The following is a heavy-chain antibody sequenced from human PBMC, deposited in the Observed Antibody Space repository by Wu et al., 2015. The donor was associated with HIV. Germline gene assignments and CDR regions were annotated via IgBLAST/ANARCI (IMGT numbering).Heavy chain of an antibody. Sequence: QVQLVQSGAEVKKPGASVKVSCKASGYTFTGYYMHWVRQAPGQGLEWMGWINPNSGGTNYAQKFQGRVTMTRDTSISTAYMELSRLRSDDTAVYYCASLASQAVAGSHDAFDIWGQGTMVTVSS. J-gene: IGHJ3*02. V-gene: IGHV1-2*02. CDR1: GYTFTGYY. D-gene: IGHD6-19*01. CDR3: ASLASQAVAGSHDAFDI. CDR2: INPNSGGT.